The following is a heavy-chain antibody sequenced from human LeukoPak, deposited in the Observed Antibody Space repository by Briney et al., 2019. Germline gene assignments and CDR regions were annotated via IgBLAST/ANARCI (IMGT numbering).Heavy chain of an antibody. CDR1: GFSFSSYW. CDR2: IKHDGSEK. V-gene: IGHV3-7*02. D-gene: IGHD2-15*01. CDR3: ARALGYCSGGSCYPFDH. J-gene: IGHJ4*02. Sequence: GGSLRLSCAASGFSFSSYWMSWVRQAPGKGLEWVANIKHDGSEKYRVDSLKGRFSISRDNAKNSLHLQMNSLRAEDTAVYYCARALGYCSGGSCYPFDHWGQGTPVTVSS.